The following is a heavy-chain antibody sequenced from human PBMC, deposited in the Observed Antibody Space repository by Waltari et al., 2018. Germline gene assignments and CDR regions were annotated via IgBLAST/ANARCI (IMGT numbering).Heavy chain of an antibody. J-gene: IGHJ4*02. Sequence: QVQLQESGPGLVKPSETLSLTCAVSGYYITSGYYGGWIRQPPGKGLEWIGSIYHSGSTYYNPSLKSRVTISVDTSKNQFSLKLSSVTAADTAVYYCAVLYPPFFDYWGQGTLVTVSS. D-gene: IGHD2-2*01. V-gene: IGHV4-38-2*01. CDR3: AVLYPPFFDY. CDR2: IYHSGST. CDR1: GYYITSGYY.